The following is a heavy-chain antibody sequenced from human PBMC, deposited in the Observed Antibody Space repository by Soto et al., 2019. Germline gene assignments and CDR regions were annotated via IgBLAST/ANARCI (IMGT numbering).Heavy chain of an antibody. CDR2: ISYDGSDK. V-gene: IGHV3-30-3*01. J-gene: IGHJ6*02. CDR3: ARDTGPNGYNYYYFGMDV. CDR1: GFTFSNYA. D-gene: IGHD5-18*01. Sequence: GGSLRLSCAASGFTFSNYAMHWVRQAPGKGLEWVAVISYDGSDKYNANSVKGRFTISRDNSKNTLYLQMNSLRAEDTAVYYCARDTGPNGYNYYYFGMDVWGQGTTVTVSS.